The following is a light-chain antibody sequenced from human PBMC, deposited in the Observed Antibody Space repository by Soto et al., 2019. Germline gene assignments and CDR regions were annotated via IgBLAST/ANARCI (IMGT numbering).Light chain of an antibody. CDR3: SSYTSSSTISVV. Sequence: QSVLTQPASVSGSPGQSITISCTGTSSDVGGYNYVSWYQQHPGKAPKLMIYDVSNRPSGVSNRFSGSKSGNTASLTISGLQAEDDADDYCSSYTSSSTISVVFGGGTKVTVL. V-gene: IGLV2-14*01. CDR1: SSDVGGYNY. J-gene: IGLJ2*01. CDR2: DVS.